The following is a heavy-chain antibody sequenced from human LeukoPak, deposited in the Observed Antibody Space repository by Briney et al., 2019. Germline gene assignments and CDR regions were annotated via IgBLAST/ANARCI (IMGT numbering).Heavy chain of an antibody. D-gene: IGHD6-6*01. V-gene: IGHV3-30*02. CDR1: GSTFSNYA. Sequence: GGSLRLSCAASGSTFSNYAMHWVRQAPGKGLEWVTFIRYDGSNKYYAESVKGRFTISRDNSKNTLYLQMSSLRAEDTAVYYCAKAIHSSSSGVVDYWGQGTLVTVSS. CDR3: AKAIHSSSSGVVDY. CDR2: IRYDGSNK. J-gene: IGHJ4*02.